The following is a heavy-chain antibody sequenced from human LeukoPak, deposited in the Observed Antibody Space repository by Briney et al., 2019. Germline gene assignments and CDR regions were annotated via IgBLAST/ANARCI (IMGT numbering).Heavy chain of an antibody. D-gene: IGHD5-12*01. CDR1: GYTFTSYV. Sequence: ASVKVSCKASGYTFTSYVIHWVRQAPGQRLEWMGWINAGNGHTKYSQEFQGRLTITRDTSANTVYMDLSSLRSDDMAVYYCARGRWVATNQAYYFDDWGQGTLVTVSS. J-gene: IGHJ4*02. CDR2: INAGNGHT. V-gene: IGHV1-3*03. CDR3: ARGRWVATNQAYYFDD.